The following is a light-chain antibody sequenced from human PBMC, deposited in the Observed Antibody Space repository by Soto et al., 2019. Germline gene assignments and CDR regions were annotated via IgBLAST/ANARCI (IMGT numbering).Light chain of an antibody. CDR1: SSNIGSNT. Sequence: QSVLTQPPSASGTPGQRVTISCSGSSSNIGSNTVNWYRQLPGTAPKLLIYSYNQRPSGVPDRFSGSKSGTSASLAISGLQSEDEADYYCAAWDDSLNGLVFGTGTKVTVL. V-gene: IGLV1-44*01. CDR3: AAWDDSLNGLV. CDR2: SYN. J-gene: IGLJ1*01.